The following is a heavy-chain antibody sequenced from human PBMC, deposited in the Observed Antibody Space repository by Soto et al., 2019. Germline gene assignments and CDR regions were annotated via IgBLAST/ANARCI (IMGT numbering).Heavy chain of an antibody. CDR1: GFTFSSSA. J-gene: IGHJ3*02. V-gene: IGHV1-58*01. CDR2: IDVGSANA. CDR3: ARLTYYYDSSGYSYDAFDI. Sequence: SVKVSFKTSGFTFSSSAVHWVRQARGHRLQWIGWIDVGSANANYAQMLQERVTISRDMSTSTAYMELSSLRPEDTAVYYCARLTYYYDSSGYSYDAFDIWG. D-gene: IGHD3-22*01.